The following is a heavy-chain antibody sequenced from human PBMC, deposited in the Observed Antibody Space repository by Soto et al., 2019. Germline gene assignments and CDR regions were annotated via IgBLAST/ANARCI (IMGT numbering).Heavy chain of an antibody. V-gene: IGHV1-46*01. Sequence: VASVKVSCKASGYTFTSYYMHWVRQAPGQGLEWMGIINPSGGSTSYAQKFQGRVTMTRDTSTSTVYMELSSLRSEDTAVYYCARVLEPGYSSGWYYSDYWGQGTLVTVS. CDR3: ARVLEPGYSSGWYYSDY. CDR1: GYTFTSYY. J-gene: IGHJ4*02. D-gene: IGHD6-19*01. CDR2: INPSGGST.